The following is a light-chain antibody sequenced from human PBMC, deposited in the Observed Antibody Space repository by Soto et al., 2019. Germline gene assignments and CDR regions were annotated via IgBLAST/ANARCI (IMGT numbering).Light chain of an antibody. CDR1: QSLVYSDRNTY. CDR2: KVS. V-gene: IGKV2-30*01. Sequence: VVMTQSPLSLPVTLGQPASISCRSSQSLVYSDRNTYLTWFQQRPGQSPRRLIYKVSTRDSGVPERFSGSGSGTDFTLKISRVEAEDVGVYYCMRGTHWPPTFGQGTKVEIK. CDR3: MRGTHWPPT. J-gene: IGKJ1*01.